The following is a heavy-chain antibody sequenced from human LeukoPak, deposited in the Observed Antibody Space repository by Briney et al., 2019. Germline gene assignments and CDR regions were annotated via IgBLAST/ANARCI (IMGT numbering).Heavy chain of an antibody. Sequence: GGSLRLSCAASGFTVSSSFMSWVRQAPGTGLQWVSVIYRDGTTYYADSVRGRFTISRDDSKNTLYLQMNSLRVEDTAVYYCARDDRTVVPGTFDNWGQGTLVTVSS. CDR1: GFTVSSSF. D-gene: IGHD6-13*01. J-gene: IGHJ4*02. V-gene: IGHV3-53*01. CDR3: ARDDRTVVPGTFDN. CDR2: IYRDGTT.